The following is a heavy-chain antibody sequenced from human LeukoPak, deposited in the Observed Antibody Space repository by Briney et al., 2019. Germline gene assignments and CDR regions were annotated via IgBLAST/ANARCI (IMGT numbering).Heavy chain of an antibody. CDR3: ARVRDVTIFGVVSGNYFDY. J-gene: IGHJ4*02. V-gene: IGHV3-7*01. D-gene: IGHD3-3*01. CDR2: IKQDGSEK. CDR1: GFTFSSYV. Sequence: GGSLRLSCAASGFTFSSYVMHWVRQAPGKGLEWVANIKQDGSEKYYVDSVKGRFTISRDNAKNSLYLQMNSLRAEDTAVYYCARVRDVTIFGVVSGNYFDYWGQGTLVTVSS.